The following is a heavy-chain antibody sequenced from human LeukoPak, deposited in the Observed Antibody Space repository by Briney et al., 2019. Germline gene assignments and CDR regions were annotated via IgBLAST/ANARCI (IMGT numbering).Heavy chain of an antibody. J-gene: IGHJ4*02. CDR3: ARGGGSYLVNY. Sequence: SETLSLTCAVSGGSNSSSNWWSWVRQPPGKGLEWIGEIYHSGSTNYSPSLKSRVTISVDTSKNQFSLKLSSVTAADTAVYYCARGGGSYLVNYWGQGTLVTVSS. V-gene: IGHV4-4*02. D-gene: IGHD1-26*01. CDR2: IYHSGST. CDR1: GGSNSSSNW.